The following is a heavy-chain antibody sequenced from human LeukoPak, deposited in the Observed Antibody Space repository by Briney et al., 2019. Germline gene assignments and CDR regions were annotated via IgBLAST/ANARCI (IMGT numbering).Heavy chain of an antibody. Sequence: SQTLSLTCTVSGGSISSGSYYWSWIRQPPGKGLEWIGYIYYSGSTYYNPSLKSRVTISVDTSKNQFSLKLSSVTAADTAVYYCARDLLNEGNHLDYWGQGTLVTVSS. D-gene: IGHD4-23*01. J-gene: IGHJ4*02. CDR3: ARDLLNEGNHLDY. CDR2: IYYSGST. V-gene: IGHV4-30-4*01. CDR1: GGSISSGSYY.